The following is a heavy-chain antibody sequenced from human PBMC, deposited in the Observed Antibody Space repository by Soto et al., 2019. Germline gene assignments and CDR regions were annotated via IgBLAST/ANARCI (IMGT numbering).Heavy chain of an antibody. D-gene: IGHD3-22*01. CDR1: GGSFSVYY. J-gene: IGHJ6*02. Sequence: QVQLQQWGAGLLKPSETLSLSCVVYGGSFSVYYYSWIRQPPGKGLEWIGEINHSGSTNYNPSLKSRVTISIDTSRSQFSLKLSSVTAADTAVYYCARGSTYYYDSMSYGMDVWGQGTTVTVSS. CDR3: ARGSTYYYDSMSYGMDV. CDR2: INHSGST. V-gene: IGHV4-34*01.